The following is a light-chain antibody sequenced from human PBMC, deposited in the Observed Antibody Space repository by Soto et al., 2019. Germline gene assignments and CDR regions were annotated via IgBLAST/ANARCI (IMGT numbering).Light chain of an antibody. CDR2: AAS. CDR1: QGITYW. V-gene: IGKV1-12*01. J-gene: IGKJ4*01. CDR3: QQAHSFPLT. Sequence: DIQMTQSPSSVSASVGDRVTITCRASQGITYWLAWYQQRPGKAPTLLIYAASTLQYGVPSRFSGSGSGTDFTLTISSLQPEDFATYYCQQAHSFPLTFGGGTKVEI.